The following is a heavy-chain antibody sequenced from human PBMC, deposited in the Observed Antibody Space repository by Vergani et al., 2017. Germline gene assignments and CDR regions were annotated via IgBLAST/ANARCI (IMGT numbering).Heavy chain of an antibody. CDR1: GDSVISTDYH. Sequence: QVQLQESGPGLVKPSETLSLTCTVSGDSVISTDYHWGWIRQPPGKGLEWIGSMDYSGSTSYNPSLESRISISFETPKNQFSLRLTSVTAADTAVYYCARKRGACLAAYCHSYDFWGPGTLVGVSS. V-gene: IGHV4-39*01. CDR2: MDYSGST. D-gene: IGHD2-15*01. CDR3: ARKRGACLAAYCHSYDF. J-gene: IGHJ4*02.